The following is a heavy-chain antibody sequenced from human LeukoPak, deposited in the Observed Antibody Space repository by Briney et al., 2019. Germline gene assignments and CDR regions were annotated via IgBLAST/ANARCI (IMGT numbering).Heavy chain of an antibody. J-gene: IGHJ4*02. D-gene: IGHD3-16*01. Sequence: SETLSLTCTVSGGSISSGDYYWGWIRQPPGKGLEWIGFIYYSGSTYYNPSLKSRVTISVDTSQNHFSLKLSSMTAADTDVYYCARLHLAGPFDYWGQGTLVTVSS. CDR3: ARLHLAGPFDY. V-gene: IGHV4-30-4*01. CDR1: GGSISSGDYY. CDR2: IYYSGST.